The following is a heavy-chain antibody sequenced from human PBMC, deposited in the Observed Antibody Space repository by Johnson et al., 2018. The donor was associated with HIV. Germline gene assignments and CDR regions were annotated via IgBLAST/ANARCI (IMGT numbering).Heavy chain of an antibody. CDR3: AKDQGSSSWTNDAFDI. CDR2: ISWNSGSI. J-gene: IGHJ3*02. CDR1: GFTFDDYA. V-gene: IGHV3-9*01. D-gene: IGHD6-13*01. Sequence: VQLVESGGGLVQPGRSLRLSCAASGFTFDDYAMHWVRQAPGKGLEWVSGISWNSGSIGYADSVRGRFTISRDNAKNSLYLQMNSLRADDTALYYCAKDQGSSSWTNDAFDIWGQGTMVTVSS.